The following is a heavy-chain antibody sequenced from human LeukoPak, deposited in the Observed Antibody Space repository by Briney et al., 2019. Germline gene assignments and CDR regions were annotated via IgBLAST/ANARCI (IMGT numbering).Heavy chain of an antibody. CDR1: GFTFGDYA. Sequence: GGSLRLSCTASGFTFGDYAMSWVRQAPGKGLEWVSTIGGSGDKTFYADSVKGRFTISRDNSKNMLHLQMSSLTGEDTALYYCVRRGDASSGWGDHDYWGQGALVTVSS. CDR3: VRRGDASSGWGDHDY. J-gene: IGHJ4*02. D-gene: IGHD6-19*01. CDR2: IGGSGDKT. V-gene: IGHV3-23*01.